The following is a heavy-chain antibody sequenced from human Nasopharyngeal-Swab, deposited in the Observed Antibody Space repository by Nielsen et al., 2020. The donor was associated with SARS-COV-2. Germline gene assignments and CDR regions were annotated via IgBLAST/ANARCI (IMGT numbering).Heavy chain of an antibody. J-gene: IGHJ4*02. CDR1: GGTFSSYA. CDR3: ATDYAIFGVVRFDY. Sequence: SVKVSCKASGGTFSSYAISWVRQAPGQGLEWMGGIIPIFGTANYAQKFQGRVTITADESTSTAYMELSSLRSEDTAVYYCATDYAIFGVVRFDYWGQGTLVTVSS. V-gene: IGHV1-69*13. D-gene: IGHD3-3*01. CDR2: IIPIFGTA.